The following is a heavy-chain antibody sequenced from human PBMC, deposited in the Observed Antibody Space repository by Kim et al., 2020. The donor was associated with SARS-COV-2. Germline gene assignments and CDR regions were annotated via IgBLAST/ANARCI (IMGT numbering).Heavy chain of an antibody. V-gene: IGHV6-1*01. CDR3: ASGVRLYSTSWYDFDY. Sequence: VKSRITINPDTSKNQFSLQLNSVTPEDTAVYYCASGVRLYSTSWYDFDYWGQGTLVTVSS. D-gene: IGHD6-13*01. J-gene: IGHJ4*02.